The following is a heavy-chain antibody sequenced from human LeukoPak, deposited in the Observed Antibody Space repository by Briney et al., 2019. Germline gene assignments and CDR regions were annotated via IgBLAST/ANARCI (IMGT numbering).Heavy chain of an antibody. CDR1: GGSISSYY. Sequence: PSETLSLTCTVSGGSISSYYWSWIRQPAGQGLAWIGRIYTSGSTNYNPSLKSRVTMSVDTSKNQFSLNLSSVTAADTAVYYCARDRGTGWFEFDYWGQGTLVTVSS. V-gene: IGHV4-4*07. D-gene: IGHD6-19*01. CDR2: IYTSGST. CDR3: ARDRGTGWFEFDY. J-gene: IGHJ4*02.